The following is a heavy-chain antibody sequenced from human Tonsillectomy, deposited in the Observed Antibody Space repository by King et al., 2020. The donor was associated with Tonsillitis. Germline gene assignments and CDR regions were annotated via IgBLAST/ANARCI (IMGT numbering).Heavy chain of an antibody. CDR2: IYYSGST. V-gene: IGHV4-39*07. CDR3: ARYLTYYDFWSGYYLYNWFDP. CDR1: GGSISSSSYY. Sequence: QLQESGPGLVKPSETLSLTCTVSGGSISSSSYYWGWIRQPPGKGLEWIGSIYYSGSTYYNPSLKSRVTISVDTSKNQFSLKLSSVTAADTAVYYCARYLTYYDFWSGYYLYNWFDPWGQGTLVTVSP. D-gene: IGHD3-3*01. J-gene: IGHJ5*02.